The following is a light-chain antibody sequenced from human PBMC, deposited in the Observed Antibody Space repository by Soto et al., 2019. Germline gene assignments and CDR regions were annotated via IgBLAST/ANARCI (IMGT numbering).Light chain of an antibody. CDR3: QQSYTTPLFT. J-gene: IGKJ3*01. V-gene: IGKV1-39*01. Sequence: DIQMTQSPSSLSASVGDRVTITCRASQSISDSLNWYQRKPGKAPRLLIYAASTLQSGVPSRFSGSGSGTDFTLTISNLQPEDFATYYCQQSYTTPLFTFGPGTKVDIK. CDR1: QSISDS. CDR2: AAS.